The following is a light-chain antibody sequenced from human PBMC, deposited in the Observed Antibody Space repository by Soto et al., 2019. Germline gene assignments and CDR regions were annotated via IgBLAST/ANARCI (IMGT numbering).Light chain of an antibody. Sequence: DIVMIQTPDSLAVSVGERATINCKSSQSVLYSSNNKNYLAWYQQKPGQPPRLLIYWASTRESGVPDRFSGSGSGTDFTLTISSLQAEDVAVYYCQQYYSTPRTFGQGTKVEIK. J-gene: IGKJ1*01. CDR3: QQYYSTPRT. CDR1: QSVLYSSNNKNY. V-gene: IGKV4-1*01. CDR2: WAS.